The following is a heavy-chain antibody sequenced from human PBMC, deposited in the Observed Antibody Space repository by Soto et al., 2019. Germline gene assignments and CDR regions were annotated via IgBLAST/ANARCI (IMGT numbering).Heavy chain of an antibody. V-gene: IGHV1-46*01. CDR2: INPSGGST. D-gene: IGHD3-22*01. J-gene: IGHJ4*02. CDR1: GYTFTSYY. CDR3: AISYYDSSGYYPFDY. Sequence: GASVKVSCKASGYTFTSYYMHWVRQAPGQGLEWMGIINPSGGSTSYAQKFQGRVTMTRDTSTSTVYMELSSLRSEDTAVYYCAISYYDSSGYYPFDYWGQGTLVTVSS.